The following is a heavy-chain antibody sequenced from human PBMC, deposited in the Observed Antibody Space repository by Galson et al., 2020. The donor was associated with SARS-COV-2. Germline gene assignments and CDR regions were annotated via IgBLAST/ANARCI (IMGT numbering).Heavy chain of an antibody. J-gene: IGHJ4*02. CDR2: IDWDGDK. CDR1: GFSLTTSGIC. V-gene: IGHV2-70*11. CDR3: ARVRSSNANSQTVDY. D-gene: IGHD2-8*01. Sequence: SGPTLVKPTQTLTLTCSFSGFSLTTSGICVTWIRQPPGKAREWLARIDWDGDKHYSRSQKTRLTISRDTSKNQVVLTMTNMDPVDTATYYCARVRSSNANSQTVDYWGKRTLVTVSS.